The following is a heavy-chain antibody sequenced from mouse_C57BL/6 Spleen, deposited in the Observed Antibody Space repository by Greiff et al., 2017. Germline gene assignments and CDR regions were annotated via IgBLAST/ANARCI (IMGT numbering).Heavy chain of an antibody. CDR3: ARSRVTTGGQLIY. V-gene: IGHV1-69*01. J-gene: IGHJ3*01. Sequence: VQLQQPGAELVLPGASVKLSCKASGYTFTSYWMHWVKQRPGQGLEWIGEIDPSASYTNSNQKFKGKSTLTVDKSSSTAYMQLSSLTSEDSAVYYCARSRVTTGGQLIYWGRGTLVSVSA. D-gene: IGHD3-2*02. CDR2: IDPSASYT. CDR1: GYTFTSYW.